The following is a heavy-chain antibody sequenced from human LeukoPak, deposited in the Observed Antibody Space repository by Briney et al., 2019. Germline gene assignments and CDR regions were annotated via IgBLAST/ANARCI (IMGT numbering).Heavy chain of an antibody. Sequence: SETLSLTCTVSGDSINNYYWSWVRQPPGKGLEWIGYMYYTGSTSHNPSLNSRVTISVDTSKSQFSLQLSSVTAADTAVYYCARRSLVDTAMVDYWGQGTLVTVSS. V-gene: IGHV4-59*01. D-gene: IGHD5-18*01. CDR2: MYYTGST. J-gene: IGHJ4*02. CDR1: GDSINNYY. CDR3: ARRSLVDTAMVDY.